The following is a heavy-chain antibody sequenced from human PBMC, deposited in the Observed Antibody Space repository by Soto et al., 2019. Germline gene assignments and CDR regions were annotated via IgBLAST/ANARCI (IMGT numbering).Heavy chain of an antibody. V-gene: IGHV3-23*01. CDR1: GFTFSKYA. Sequence: PGGSLRLSCAASGFTFSKYAMSWVHQAPGKGLEWVSDISTAGGHTHDADSVKGRFTISGDNSKNTLYLQVNSLRAEDTAVYYCAKEAYGTSGSRLDYWGQGTLVTVSS. J-gene: IGHJ4*02. CDR3: AKEAYGTSGSRLDY. D-gene: IGHD3-22*01. CDR2: ISTAGGHT.